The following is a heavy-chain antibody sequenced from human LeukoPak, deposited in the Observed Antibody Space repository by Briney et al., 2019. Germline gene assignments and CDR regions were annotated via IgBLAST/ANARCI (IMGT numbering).Heavy chain of an antibody. CDR1: GFTFSSYA. J-gene: IGHJ4*02. Sequence: GGSLRLSCAASGFTFSSYAMNWVRQAPGKGLEWVSTISGSGGSTYYADSVKGRFTISRDNSKNTLYLQMNSLRAEDTAVYYCAREVHDSSGYYYRIFDYWGQGTLVTVSS. CDR2: ISGSGGST. D-gene: IGHD3-22*01. CDR3: AREVHDSSGYYYRIFDY. V-gene: IGHV3-23*01.